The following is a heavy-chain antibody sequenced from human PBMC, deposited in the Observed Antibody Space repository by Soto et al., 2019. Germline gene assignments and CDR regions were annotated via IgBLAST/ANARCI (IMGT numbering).Heavy chain of an antibody. V-gene: IGHV4-34*01. CDR2: INHSGST. J-gene: IGHJ4*02. D-gene: IGHD6-13*01. CDR1: GGSFSGYY. CDR3: ARGLIAAYDY. Sequence: QVQLQQWGAGLLKPSETLSLTCAVYGGSFSGYYWSWIRQPPGKGLEWIGEINHSGSTNYNPSLKSRVTISVDTSKNQFSLKLSSVTAADTAVYYCARGLIAAYDYWGQGTLVTVSS.